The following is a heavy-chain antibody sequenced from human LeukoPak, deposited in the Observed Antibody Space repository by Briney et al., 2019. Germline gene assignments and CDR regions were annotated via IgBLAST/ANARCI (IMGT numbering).Heavy chain of an antibody. J-gene: IGHJ4*02. D-gene: IGHD2-2*01. CDR3: AKAGSSSTSCYPDY. CDR2: ISGSGGST. CDR1: GFTFSSYA. V-gene: IGHV3-23*01. Sequence: PGGSLRLSCAASGFTFSSYAMSWVRQAPGKGLEWVSAISGSGGSTYYADSVKGRFTISRDNSKNTLYLQMNSLRAEDTAVYYCAKAGSSSTSCYPDYWGQGTLVTVSS.